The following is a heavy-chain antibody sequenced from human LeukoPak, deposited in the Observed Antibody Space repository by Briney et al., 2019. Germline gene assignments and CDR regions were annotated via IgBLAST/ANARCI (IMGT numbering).Heavy chain of an antibody. Sequence: GGSLRLSCAASGFTFSSYEMNWVRQAPGKGLEWVSYIGSSGSTIYYADSVKGRFTISRDNAKNSLYLQMNSLRAEDTAVYYCARQGGNIVVVPAAIAYYGMDVWGQGTTITVSS. V-gene: IGHV3-48*03. D-gene: IGHD2-2*01. CDR1: GFTFSSYE. CDR3: ARQGGNIVVVPAAIAYYGMDV. J-gene: IGHJ6*02. CDR2: IGSSGSTI.